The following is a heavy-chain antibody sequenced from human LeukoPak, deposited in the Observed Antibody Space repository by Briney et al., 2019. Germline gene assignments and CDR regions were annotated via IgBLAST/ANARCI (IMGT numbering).Heavy chain of an antibody. CDR1: GGSISSSNW. CDR2: IYHSGST. V-gene: IGHV4-4*02. Sequence: SGTLSLTCAVSGGSISSSNWWSWVRPPPGKGLEWIGEIYHSGSTNYDPPLKSRVTISVDKSKNQFSLKLSSVTAADTAVYYCARDRAYDILTGYYDDAFDIWGQGTMVTVSS. D-gene: IGHD3-9*01. J-gene: IGHJ3*02. CDR3: ARDRAYDILTGYYDDAFDI.